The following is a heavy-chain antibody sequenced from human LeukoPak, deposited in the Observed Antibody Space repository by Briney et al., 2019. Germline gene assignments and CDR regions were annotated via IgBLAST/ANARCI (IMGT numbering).Heavy chain of an antibody. V-gene: IGHV3-23*01. D-gene: IGHD5-24*01. CDR2: INYSGGST. Sequence: GGSLRLSCAASGFTFSNAWMSWVRQAPGKGLEWVSSINYSGGSTYYADSVKGRFTVSRDNSKNTLYLQMNSLRAEDTAVYHCAKEGDGYITWGQGTLVTVSS. CDR3: AKEGDGYIT. J-gene: IGHJ4*02. CDR1: GFTFSNAW.